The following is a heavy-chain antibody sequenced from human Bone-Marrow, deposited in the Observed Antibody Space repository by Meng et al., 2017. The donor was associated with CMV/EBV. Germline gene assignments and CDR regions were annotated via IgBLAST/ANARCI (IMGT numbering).Heavy chain of an antibody. Sequence: SVKVSCKASGYTFTSYAMHWVRQAPGQGLEWMGGIIPILGIANYAQKFQGRVTITADKSTSTAYMELSSLRSEDTAVYYCARAIRGRNIVVVPAASPWGQGTLVTVSS. D-gene: IGHD2-2*01. CDR1: GYTFTSYA. CDR3: ARAIRGRNIVVVPAASP. J-gene: IGHJ5*02. CDR2: IIPILGIA. V-gene: IGHV1-69*10.